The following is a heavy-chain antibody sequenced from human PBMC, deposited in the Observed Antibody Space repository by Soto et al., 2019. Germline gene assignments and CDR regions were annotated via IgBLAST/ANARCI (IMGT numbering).Heavy chain of an antibody. CDR3: ARVIAARRLRNNWFDP. J-gene: IGHJ5*02. CDR2: INHSGST. D-gene: IGHD6-6*01. CDR1: GGSFSGYY. Sequence: QVQLQQWGAGLLKPSETLSLTCAVYGGSFSGYYWSWIRQPPGKGLEWIGEINHSGSTNYNPSLKCRVTISVDTSKNQFSLKLSSVTAADTAVYYCARVIAARRLRNNWFDPWGQGTLVTVSS. V-gene: IGHV4-34*01.